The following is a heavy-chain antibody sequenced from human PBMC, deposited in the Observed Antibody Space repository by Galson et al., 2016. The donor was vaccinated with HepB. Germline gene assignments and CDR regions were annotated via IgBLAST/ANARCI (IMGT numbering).Heavy chain of an antibody. Sequence: SVKVSCKASGYTFTGYYMHWVRQAPGQGLEWMGWINPNSGGPSYAKKFQGRVTMTRDTSISTAYMELSRLRSDDTAVYYCAGGHYYDSRGYYYVLDYWGQGTLVTVSS. CDR1: GYTFTGYY. J-gene: IGHJ4*02. D-gene: IGHD3-22*01. CDR3: AGGHYYDSRGYYYVLDY. V-gene: IGHV1-2*02. CDR2: INPNSGGP.